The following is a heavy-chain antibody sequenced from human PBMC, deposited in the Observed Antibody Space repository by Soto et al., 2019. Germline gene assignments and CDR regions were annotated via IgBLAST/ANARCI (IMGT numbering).Heavy chain of an antibody. J-gene: IGHJ4*02. CDR3: ASVIGGDSEYYLDY. CDR2: IYHSGRT. D-gene: IGHD4-17*01. V-gene: IGHV4-31*03. Sequence: SETLSLTCTVSGVSISSGGYYWGWIRQHPGKGLEWIGNIYHSGRTYYNPSLKSRVIMSVDTSKNHFSLNLNSVTAADTAMYLCASVIGGDSEYYLDYWGQGXLVTVSS. CDR1: GVSISSGGYY.